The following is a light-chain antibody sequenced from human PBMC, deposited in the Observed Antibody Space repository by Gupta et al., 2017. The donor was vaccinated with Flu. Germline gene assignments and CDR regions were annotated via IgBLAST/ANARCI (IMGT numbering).Light chain of an antibody. CDR3: PQHSNCPPHT. V-gene: IGKV3-11*02. CDR2: DAP. Sequence: ATLSLSAGERATPSCRASKSVSTYLAWYKQKPCQAPRLLISDAPNRDTGNPARFSGSGSGRNVALTISSLELDDFAGYYFPQHSNCPPHTFGQGTQMEIK. J-gene: IGKJ5*01. CDR1: KSVSTY.